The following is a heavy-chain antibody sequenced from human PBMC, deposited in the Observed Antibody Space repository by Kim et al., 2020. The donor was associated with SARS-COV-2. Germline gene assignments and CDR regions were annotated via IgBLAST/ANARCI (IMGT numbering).Heavy chain of an antibody. CDR3: ARGSRIADDGYDY. D-gene: IGHD6-13*01. CDR2: IYYSGST. Sequence: SETLSLTCTVSGGSISSGGYYWSWIRQHPGKGLEWIGYIYYSGSTYYNPSLKSRVTISVDTSKNQFSLKLSSVTAADTAVYYCARGSRIADDGYDYWGQGTLVTVSS. CDR1: GGSISSGGYY. J-gene: IGHJ4*02. V-gene: IGHV4-31*03.